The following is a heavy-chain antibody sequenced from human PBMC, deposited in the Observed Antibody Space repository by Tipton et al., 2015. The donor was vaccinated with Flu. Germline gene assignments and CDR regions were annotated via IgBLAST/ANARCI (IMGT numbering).Heavy chain of an antibody. CDR3: ACSAAGRGLVFDY. CDR2: IYNSGST. V-gene: IGHV4-59*01. CDR1: GGSISGSY. J-gene: IGHJ4*02. Sequence: LSLTCSVSGGSISGSYWSWIRQSPAKGLECIGYIYNSGSTRYDPSLKSRVTMSVDTSKNQFSLMLTAVSAADAAVYYCACSAAGRGLVFDYWGQGTLVTVSS. D-gene: IGHD6-25*01.